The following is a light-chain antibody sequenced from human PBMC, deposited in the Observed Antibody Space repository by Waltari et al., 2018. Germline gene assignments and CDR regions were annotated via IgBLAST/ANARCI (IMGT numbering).Light chain of an antibody. Sequence: DIQMTQSPSSVSASVGDRVTITCRASQSISHLLNWYQQNPGKAPKLLIYTTSNLQTGVPSRFSCSGSGTDFTLTISSLQPEDFATYYCQQSFVTGTFGPGTKVYIK. CDR1: QSISHL. CDR2: TTS. CDR3: QQSFVTGT. V-gene: IGKV1-39*01. J-gene: IGKJ3*01.